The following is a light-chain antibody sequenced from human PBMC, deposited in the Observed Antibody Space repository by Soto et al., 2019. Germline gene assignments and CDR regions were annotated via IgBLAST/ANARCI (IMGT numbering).Light chain of an antibody. CDR2: AAS. CDR1: QTVSRY. J-gene: IGKJ1*01. CDR3: QQTYSNLWT. Sequence: DIPMTQSPSSLSASVGDRVTITCRASQTVSRYLNWYQQKSGTAPKLLIYAASTLHTGVPSGFSGRGSGTDFTLTINNLQREDFADYFCQQTYSNLWTFGQGAKVDIK. V-gene: IGKV1-39*01.